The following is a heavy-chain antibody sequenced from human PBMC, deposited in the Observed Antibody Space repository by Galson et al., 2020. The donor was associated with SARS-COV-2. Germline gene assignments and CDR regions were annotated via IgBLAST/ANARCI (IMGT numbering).Heavy chain of an antibody. CDR3: ARETIDYSSSWYDL. V-gene: IGHV3-30*04. D-gene: IGHD6-13*01. J-gene: IGHJ2*01. Sequence: GESLKISCAASGFTFSSYAMHWVRQAPGKGLEWVAVISYDGSNKYYADSVKGRFTISRDNSKNTLYLQINSLRGEDTAVYFCARETIDYSSSWYDLWGRGTLVTVSS. CDR1: GFTFSSYA. CDR2: ISYDGSNK.